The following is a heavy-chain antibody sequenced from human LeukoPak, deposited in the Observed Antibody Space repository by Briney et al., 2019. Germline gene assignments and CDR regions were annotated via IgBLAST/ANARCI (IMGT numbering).Heavy chain of an antibody. V-gene: IGHV1-2*02. CDR1: GYTFTGYY. CDR2: INPNSGGT. J-gene: IGHJ4*02. Sequence: ASVKVSCKASGYTFTGYYMHWVRQAPGQGLEWMGWINPNSGGTNYAQKFQGRVTMTRDTSISTAYMELSRLRSDDTAVYCCARERGAVTKAPRFDYWGQGTLVTVSS. D-gene: IGHD4-17*01. CDR3: ARERGAVTKAPRFDY.